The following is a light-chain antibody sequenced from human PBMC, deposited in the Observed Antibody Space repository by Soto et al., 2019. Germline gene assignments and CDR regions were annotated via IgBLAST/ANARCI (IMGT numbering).Light chain of an antibody. J-gene: IGKJ4*01. CDR3: QQYGSSPLT. CDR2: GAS. V-gene: IGKV3-20*01. Sequence: EIVLTQSPGTLSLSPGERATLSCRASQSVSVNSLVWYQQKPGQAPRPLIYGASSRATGIPDRFSGSGSGTDFTLTISRLEPEDFAMYYCQQYGSSPLTFGGGTKVDIK. CDR1: QSVSVNS.